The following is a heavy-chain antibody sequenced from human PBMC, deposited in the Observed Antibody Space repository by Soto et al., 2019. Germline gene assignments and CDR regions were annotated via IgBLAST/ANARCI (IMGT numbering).Heavy chain of an antibody. V-gene: IGHV3-23*01. CDR1: GFTFSSYA. CDR2: ISGSGGST. J-gene: IGHJ5*02. CDR3: AKNTVPEIFGVVTINPNWFDP. D-gene: IGHD3-3*01. Sequence: PGGSLRLSCAASGFTFSSYAMSWVRQAPGKGLEWVSAISGSGGSTYYADSVKGRFTISRDNSKNTLYLQMNSLRAEDTAVYYCAKNTVPEIFGVVTINPNWFDPWGQGTLVTVSS.